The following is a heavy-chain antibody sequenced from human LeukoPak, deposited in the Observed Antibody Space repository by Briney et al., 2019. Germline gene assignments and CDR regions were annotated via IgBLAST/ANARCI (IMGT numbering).Heavy chain of an antibody. D-gene: IGHD5-24*01. CDR2: KHQYGGEN. CDR1: GFTFSSYS. Sequence: PGRPLRLSCAASGFTFSSYSMSGARQAPGKGLEGVASKHQYGGENHYADSVKGRFTISRDNAKNSVYLQMNSLRVEDTAVYYCARWRWQQSESDYWGQGTLVTVSS. CDR3: ARWRWQQSESDY. J-gene: IGHJ4*02. V-gene: IGHV3-7*01.